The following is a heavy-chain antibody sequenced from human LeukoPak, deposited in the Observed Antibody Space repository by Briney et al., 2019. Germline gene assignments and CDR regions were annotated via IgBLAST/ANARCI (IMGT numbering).Heavy chain of an antibody. CDR3: ASDSQTYDSSGDFDY. CDR2: INPNSGGT. CDR1: GYTFTGYY. V-gene: IGHV1-2*02. Sequence: ASVKVSCKASGYTFTGYYMHWVRQAPGQGLEWMGWINPNSGGTNYAQKFQGRVTMTRDTSISTAYMELSSLRSDDTAVYYCASDSQTYDSSGDFDYWGQGTLVTVSS. J-gene: IGHJ4*02. D-gene: IGHD3-22*01.